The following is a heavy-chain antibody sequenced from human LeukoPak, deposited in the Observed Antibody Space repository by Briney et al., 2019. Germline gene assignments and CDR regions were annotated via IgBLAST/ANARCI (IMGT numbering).Heavy chain of an antibody. J-gene: IGHJ4*02. Sequence: PSETLSLTCSVSGGSISSYYWSWIRQPPGKGLEWVGYIYYSGNTNYNPSLKSRVTISVDTSKNQFSLKLSSVTAADTAVYYCARDLEMAFDYWGQGTLVTVSS. D-gene: IGHD5-24*01. CDR3: ARDLEMAFDY. CDR2: IYYSGNT. CDR1: GGSISSYY. V-gene: IGHV4-59*12.